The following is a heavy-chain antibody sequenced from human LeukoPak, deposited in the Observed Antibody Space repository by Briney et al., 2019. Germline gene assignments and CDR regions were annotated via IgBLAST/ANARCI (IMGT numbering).Heavy chain of an antibody. CDR2: MFYGGST. CDR1: GDSLSRSS. J-gene: IGHJ5*02. D-gene: IGHD1-1*01. Sequence: PSETLSLTCTVSGDSLSRSSWSWIRQSPGGGLEWIGYMFYGGSTNFNPSLKSRVTISVDTSKNQFSLKLSSVTAADTAVYYCAREGTAGTNLNWFDPWGQGTLVTVSS. V-gene: IGHV4-59*01. CDR3: AREGTAGTNLNWFDP.